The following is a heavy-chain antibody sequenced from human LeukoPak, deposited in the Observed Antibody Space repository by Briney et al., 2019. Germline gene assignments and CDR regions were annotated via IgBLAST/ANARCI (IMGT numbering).Heavy chain of an antibody. Sequence: KPSQTLSLTCTVSGGSISSGSYYWSWIRQPAGKGLEWIGRIYTSGSTNYNPSLKSRVTISVDTSKNQFSLKLSSVTAADTAVYYCARETLLWFGDGGWFDPWGQGTLVTVSS. D-gene: IGHD3-10*01. V-gene: IGHV4-61*02. CDR2: IYTSGST. J-gene: IGHJ5*02. CDR3: ARETLLWFGDGGWFDP. CDR1: GGSISSGSYY.